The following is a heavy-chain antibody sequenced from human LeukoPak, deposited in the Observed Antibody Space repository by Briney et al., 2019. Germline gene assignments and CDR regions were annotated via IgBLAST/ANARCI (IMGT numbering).Heavy chain of an antibody. D-gene: IGHD2-15*01. CDR3: ASASYCKGGSCYSVH. Sequence: GGSLRLSCSASGFTFSGYHMDWVRRAPGRVLEWVSFINSAGTTTNYADSVKGRFTISRDNSKNTLYLQMNSLRAEDTAVYYCASASYCKGGSCYSVHWGQGTLVTVSS. J-gene: IGHJ4*02. CDR1: GFTFSGYH. V-gene: IGHV3-48*01. CDR2: INSAGTTT.